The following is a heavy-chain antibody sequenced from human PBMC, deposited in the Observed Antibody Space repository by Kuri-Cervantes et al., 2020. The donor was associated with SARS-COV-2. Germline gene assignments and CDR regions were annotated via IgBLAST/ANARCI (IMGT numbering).Heavy chain of an antibody. V-gene: IGHV3-33*08. CDR1: GFTFSSYG. J-gene: IGHJ6*02. CDR3: ARDGSREGYYGMDV. D-gene: IGHD6-25*01. Sequence: GSLRLSCAASGFTFSSYGMHWVRQAPGKGLEWVAVIWYDGSNKYYADSVKGRFTISRDNSKNTLYLQMNSLRAEDTAVYYCARDGSREGYYGMDVWGQGATVTVSS. CDR2: IWYDGSNK.